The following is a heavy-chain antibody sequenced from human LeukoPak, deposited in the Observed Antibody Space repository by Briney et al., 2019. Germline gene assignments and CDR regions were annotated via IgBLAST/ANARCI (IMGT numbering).Heavy chain of an antibody. CDR3: AAGQAAMRGAFDI. Sequence: SETLSLTCTVSGGSISSDSYYWSWIRQHPGKGLEWIGYIYYSGSTYYNPSLKSRVTISVDTSKNQFSLKLSSVTAADTAVYYCAAGQAAMRGAFDIWGQGTMVTVSS. CDR1: GGSISSDSYY. CDR2: IYYSGST. V-gene: IGHV4-31*03. J-gene: IGHJ3*02. D-gene: IGHD2-2*01.